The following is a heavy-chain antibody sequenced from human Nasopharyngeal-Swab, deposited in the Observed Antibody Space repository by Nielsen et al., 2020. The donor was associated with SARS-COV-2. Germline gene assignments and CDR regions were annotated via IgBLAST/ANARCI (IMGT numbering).Heavy chain of an antibody. CDR2: ISGSGGST. V-gene: IGHV3-23*01. Sequence: GGSLRLSCVVSGFTFSSHAMSWVRQAPGKGLEWVSAISGSGGSTYYADSVKGRFTISRDNSKNTLYLQMNSLRAEDTAVYYCAKATWVEGDFDYWGQGTLVTVSS. J-gene: IGHJ4*02. CDR1: GFTFSSHA. D-gene: IGHD5-24*01. CDR3: AKATWVEGDFDY.